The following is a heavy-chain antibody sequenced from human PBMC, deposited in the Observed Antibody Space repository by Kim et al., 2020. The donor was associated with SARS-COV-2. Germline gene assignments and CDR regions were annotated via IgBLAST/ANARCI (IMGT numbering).Heavy chain of an antibody. Sequence: SETLSLTCTVSGGSISSSSYYWGWIRQPPGKGLEWIGSIYYSGSTYYNPSLKSRVTISVDTSKNQFSLKLSSVTAADTAVYYCARGLGGYYYVAGPHLFDYWGQGTLVPVSS. CDR3: ARGLGGYYYVAGPHLFDY. D-gene: IGHD3-22*01. CDR1: GGSISSSSYY. CDR2: IYYSGST. J-gene: IGHJ4*02. V-gene: IGHV4-39*01.